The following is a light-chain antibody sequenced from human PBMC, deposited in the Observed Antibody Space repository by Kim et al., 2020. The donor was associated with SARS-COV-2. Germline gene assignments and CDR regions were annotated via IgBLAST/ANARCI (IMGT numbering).Light chain of an antibody. CDR2: SNN. V-gene: IGLV1-44*01. CDR1: SSNIGSNT. J-gene: IGLJ2*01. CDR3: AAWDDSLNGLV. Sequence: ELTQPPSASGTPGQRVTISCSGSSSNIGSNTVSWYQQLPGTAPKLLIYSNNQRPSGVPDRFSGSKSGTSASLAISGLQSEDEADYYCAAWDDSLNGLVFGGGTQLTVL.